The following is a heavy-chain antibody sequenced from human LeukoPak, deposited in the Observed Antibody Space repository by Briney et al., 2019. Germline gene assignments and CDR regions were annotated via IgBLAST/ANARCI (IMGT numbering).Heavy chain of an antibody. Sequence: ASVKVSCKTSGYTFTNYAIHWVRQAPGQGLEWMGGITPIFGTAKYAQKFQGRVTITAVESMSTAYMELSSLRSEDTAVYYCARGWLAETTVVTPYNYWGQGALVTVSS. D-gene: IGHD4-23*01. CDR2: ITPIFGTA. CDR3: ARGWLAETTVVTPYNY. CDR1: GYTFTNYA. J-gene: IGHJ4*02. V-gene: IGHV1-69*13.